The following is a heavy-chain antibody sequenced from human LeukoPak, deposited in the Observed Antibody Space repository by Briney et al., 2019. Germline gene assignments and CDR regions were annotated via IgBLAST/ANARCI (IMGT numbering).Heavy chain of an antibody. J-gene: IGHJ5*02. CDR1: GGSFSGYY. Sequence: SETLSLTCAVYGGSFSGYYWSWFRQPPGKGRKWIGEINHSGSTNYNPSLKSRVTISVDTSKNKFSLKLSSVTAADTAVYYCARGLYCSGGSCYGGNWFDPWGQGTLVTVPS. CDR3: ARGLYCSGGSCYGGNWFDP. CDR2: INHSGST. D-gene: IGHD2-15*01. V-gene: IGHV4-34*01.